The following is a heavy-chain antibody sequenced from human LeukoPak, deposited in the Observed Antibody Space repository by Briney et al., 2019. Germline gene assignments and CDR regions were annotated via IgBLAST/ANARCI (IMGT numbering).Heavy chain of an antibody. CDR3: ARNYYDSSGYYYFDY. J-gene: IGHJ4*02. CDR2: ILPIFGTA. D-gene: IGHD3-22*01. V-gene: IGHV1-69*05. Sequence: GASVKVSCEGSRGTFNTYAISWVGQAPGQGLEWMGGILPIFGTANYAQKFQGRVTITTDESTSTAYMELSSLRSEDTAVYYCARNYYDSSGYYYFDYWGQGALVTVSS. CDR1: RGTFNTYA.